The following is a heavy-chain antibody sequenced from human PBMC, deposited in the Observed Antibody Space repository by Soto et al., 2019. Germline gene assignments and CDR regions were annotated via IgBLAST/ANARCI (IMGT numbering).Heavy chain of an antibody. CDR2: IYYSGST. CDR3: ARAWGYGGKASNWFDP. Sequence: PSETLSLTCTVSGGSIRSGGYYWSWIRQHPGKGLEWIGYIYYSGSTYYNPSLKSRVTISVDTSKNQFSLKLSSVTAADTAVYYCARAWGYGGKASNWFDPWGQGTLVTVSS. CDR1: GGSIRSGGYY. V-gene: IGHV4-31*03. J-gene: IGHJ5*02. D-gene: IGHD4-17*01.